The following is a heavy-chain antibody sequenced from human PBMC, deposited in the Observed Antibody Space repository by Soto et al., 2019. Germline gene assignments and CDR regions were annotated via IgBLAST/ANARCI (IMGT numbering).Heavy chain of an antibody. V-gene: IGHV1-18*01. Sequence: QVHLVQSGAEVKKPGASVKVSCKGSGYAFTTYGITWVRQAPGQGLEWMGWISAHNGNTNYAQKLPGRVTVTRDPSTSTAYMELRSLRSDDTAVYYCARERYGDYWGQGALVTVSS. CDR2: ISAHNGNT. J-gene: IGHJ4*02. CDR1: GYAFTTYG. D-gene: IGHD1-1*01. CDR3: ARERYGDY.